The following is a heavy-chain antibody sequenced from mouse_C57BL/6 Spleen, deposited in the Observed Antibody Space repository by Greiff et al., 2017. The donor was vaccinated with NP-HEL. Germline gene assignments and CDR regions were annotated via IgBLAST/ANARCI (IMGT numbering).Heavy chain of an antibody. Sequence: VQLQQSGAGLVKPGASVKVSCTASGYTFTNYLIHWVRQRPGQGLEWIGVISPGSGSTHYTEKFKGKATLTADKSSSTAYMQLSSLTSEDSAADFCSRYGRYAMDYWGQGTSVTVSS. J-gene: IGHJ4*01. D-gene: IGHD1-1*02. CDR3: SRYGRYAMDY. CDR2: ISPGSGST. V-gene: IGHV1-54*01. CDR1: GYTFTNYL.